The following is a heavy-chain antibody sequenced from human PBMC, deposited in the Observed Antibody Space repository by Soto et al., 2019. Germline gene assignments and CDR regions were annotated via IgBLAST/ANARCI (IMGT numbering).Heavy chain of an antibody. CDR2: IYYSGST. CDR1: GGSISSSSYY. Sequence: AETLSLTCTVSGGSISSSSYYWGWIRQPPGKGLEWIGSIYYSGSTYYNPSLKSRVTISVDTSKNQFSLKLSSVTAADTAVYYCMIGSGWQDFDYWGQGTLVTVSS. CDR3: MIGSGWQDFDY. V-gene: IGHV4-39*01. D-gene: IGHD3-22*01. J-gene: IGHJ4*02.